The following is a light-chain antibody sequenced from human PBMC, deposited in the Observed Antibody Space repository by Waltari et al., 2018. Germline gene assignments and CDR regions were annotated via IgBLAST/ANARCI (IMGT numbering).Light chain of an antibody. Sequence: EVVMTQSPATLSVSPGERATLSCRASQSVSSNLAWYQQKPGQAPRLLIYDASTRATGIPARFSGNGAGTEFTLTISSLQSEDFALYYCQQYDNWPPVTFGGGTRVAIK. CDR2: DAS. V-gene: IGKV3-15*01. CDR1: QSVSSN. J-gene: IGKJ4*01. CDR3: QQYDNWPPVT.